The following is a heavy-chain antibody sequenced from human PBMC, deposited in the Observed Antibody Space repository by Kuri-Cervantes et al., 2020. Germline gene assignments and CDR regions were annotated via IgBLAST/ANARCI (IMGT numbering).Heavy chain of an antibody. J-gene: IGHJ3*02. V-gene: IGHV7-4-1*02. CDR2: INTNTGNP. Sequence: ASVKVSCKASGYTFTSYYMHWVRQAPGQGLEWMGWINTNTGNPTYAQGFTGRFVFSLDTSVSTAYLQISSLKAEDTAVYYCAVCGAAPNPNDAFDIWGQGTMVTVSS. CDR3: AVCGAAPNPNDAFDI. CDR1: GYTFTSYY. D-gene: IGHD6-25*01.